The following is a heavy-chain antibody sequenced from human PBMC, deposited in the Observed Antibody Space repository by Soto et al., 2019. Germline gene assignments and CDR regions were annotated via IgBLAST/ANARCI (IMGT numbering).Heavy chain of an antibody. V-gene: IGHV4-31*03. D-gene: IGHD2-21*01. CDR1: GGSISSGGYY. Sequence: TLSLTCTVSGGSISSGGYYWSWIRQHPGKGLEWIGYIYYSGSTYYNPSLKSRVTISVDTSKNQFSLKLSSVTAADTAVYSCATGEVGPGDAFDIWGQGTMVTVSS. J-gene: IGHJ3*02. CDR2: IYYSGST. CDR3: ATGEVGPGDAFDI.